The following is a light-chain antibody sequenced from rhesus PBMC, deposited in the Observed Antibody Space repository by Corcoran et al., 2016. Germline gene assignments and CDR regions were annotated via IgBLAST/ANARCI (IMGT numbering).Light chain of an antibody. V-gene: IGLV2S7*01. J-gene: IGLJ6*01. CDR1: SSDVGGYNY. CDR3: CSYTTSSTDV. Sequence: QSAPTQPPSVSGSPGQSVTISCTGTSSDVGGYNYVSWYQQHPGKAPKLMIYEVTKRPSGVSDRFSGSKSGNTASLTISGRQAEDEADYYCCSYTTSSTDVFGSGTKLTVL. CDR2: EVT.